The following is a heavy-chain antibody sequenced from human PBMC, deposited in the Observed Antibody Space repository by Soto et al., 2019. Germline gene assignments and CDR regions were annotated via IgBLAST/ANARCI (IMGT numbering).Heavy chain of an antibody. CDR1: GFTFSSYG. CDR2: ISYDGSNK. Sequence: GGSLRLSCAASGFTFSSYGMHWVRQAPGKGLEWVAVISYDGSNKYYADSVKGRFTISRDNSKNTLYLQMNSLRAEDTAVYYCAKGSPYPAFFGVALYYYGMDVWGQGTTVTVSS. V-gene: IGHV3-30*18. J-gene: IGHJ6*02. D-gene: IGHD3-3*01. CDR3: AKGSPYPAFFGVALYYYGMDV.